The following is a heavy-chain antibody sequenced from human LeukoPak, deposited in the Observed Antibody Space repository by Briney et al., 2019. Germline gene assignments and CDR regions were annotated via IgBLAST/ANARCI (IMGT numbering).Heavy chain of an antibody. CDR3: ARENRDFWEGRSLDY. CDR2: IYHSGST. J-gene: IGHJ4*02. CDR1: GYSISSGYY. D-gene: IGHD3-3*01. Sequence: ASETLSLTCTVSGYSISSGYYWGWIRQPPGKGLEWIGSIYHSGSTYYNPSLKSRVTISVDTFKNQFSLKLSSVTAADTAVYYCARENRDFWEGRSLDYWGQGTLVTVSS. V-gene: IGHV4-38-2*02.